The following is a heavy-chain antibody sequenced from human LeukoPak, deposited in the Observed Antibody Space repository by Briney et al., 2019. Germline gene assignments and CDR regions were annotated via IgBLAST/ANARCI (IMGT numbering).Heavy chain of an antibody. J-gene: IGHJ3*02. CDR3: ARDMRCSGGSCYDAFDI. V-gene: IGHV4-59*01. D-gene: IGHD2-15*01. CDR1: GVSISSYY. CDR2: IYYSGST. Sequence: PSDTLSLTCTVSGVSISSYYWSWIRQPPGKGLEWIGCIYYSGSTNYNPSLKSRVTVSVDTSKNQFSLKLSSVTAADTAVYYCARDMRCSGGSCYDAFDIWGQGTMVTVSS.